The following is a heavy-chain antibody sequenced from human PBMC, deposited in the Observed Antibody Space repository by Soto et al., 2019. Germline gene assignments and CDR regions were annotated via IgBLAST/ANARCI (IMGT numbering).Heavy chain of an antibody. D-gene: IGHD3-10*01. V-gene: IGHV2-5*02. Sequence: QITLKESGPTLVKPTQTLTLTCTFSGFSLTTRGVGVGWIRQPPGKALEWLALIYWDDDKRYSPSLKSRLTNTKDTSKNQVVLTLTNMDPVDTAPYYCAHVPGSGQLLYSYYYYMDVWGKGATVAVS. CDR2: IYWDDDK. J-gene: IGHJ6*03. CDR1: GFSLTTRGVG. CDR3: AHVPGSGQLLYSYYYYMDV.